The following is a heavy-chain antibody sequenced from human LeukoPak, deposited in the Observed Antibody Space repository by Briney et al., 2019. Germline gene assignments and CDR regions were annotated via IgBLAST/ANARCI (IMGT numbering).Heavy chain of an antibody. D-gene: IGHD6-6*01. V-gene: IGHV1-46*01. Sequence: ASVKVSCKASGYTFTGYYMHWVRQAPGQGLEWMGIINPSGGSTSYAQKFQGRVTMARDMSTSTVYMELSSLRSEDTAVYYCASDPGSSYHNWFDPWGQGTLVTVSA. J-gene: IGHJ5*02. CDR3: ASDPGSSYHNWFDP. CDR2: INPSGGST. CDR1: GYTFTGYY.